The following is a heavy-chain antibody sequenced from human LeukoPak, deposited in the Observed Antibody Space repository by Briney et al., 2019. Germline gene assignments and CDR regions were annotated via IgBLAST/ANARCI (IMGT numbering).Heavy chain of an antibody. J-gene: IGHJ4*02. Sequence: GGSLRLSCVASGFVFSSYAMHWVRQAPGKGLEWVAVISYDGSNKYYADSVKGRFTISRDNSKNTLYLQMNSLRVEDTALYYCAKDLRLLWLGALHYWGQGTLVTVSS. CDR1: GFVFSSYA. V-gene: IGHV3-30*18. CDR3: AKDLRLLWLGALHY. D-gene: IGHD3-10*01. CDR2: ISYDGSNK.